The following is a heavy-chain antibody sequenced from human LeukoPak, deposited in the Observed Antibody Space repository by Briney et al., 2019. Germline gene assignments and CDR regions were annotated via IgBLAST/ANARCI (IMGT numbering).Heavy chain of an antibody. J-gene: IGHJ6*02. Sequence: KPSETLSLTCTVSGGSISSYYWGWIRQPPGKGLEWIGYIYYSGSTNYNPSLKSRVTISVDTSKSQFSLKLSSVTAADTAIYHCARDTRYYGMDVWGQGTTVTVSS. CDR3: ARDTRYYGMDV. CDR2: IYYSGST. V-gene: IGHV4-59*01. CDR1: GGSISSYY.